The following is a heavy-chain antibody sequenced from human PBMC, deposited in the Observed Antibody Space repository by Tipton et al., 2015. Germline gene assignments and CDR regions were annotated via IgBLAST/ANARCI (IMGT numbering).Heavy chain of an antibody. J-gene: IGHJ5*02. D-gene: IGHD3-22*01. V-gene: IGHV4-38-2*01. CDR3: AREQDSDGSEYDSSGLCGFDP. CDR1: AYSITTDYY. CDR2: ISHSGNT. Sequence: TLSLTCAVSAYSITTDYYWVWIRQAPGKGLEWIGAISHSGNTFYNPSLKSRVTMSRDTSKNQFSLKLSSVTAADTAVYYCAREQDSDGSEYDSSGLCGFDPWGQGTQVTVSS.